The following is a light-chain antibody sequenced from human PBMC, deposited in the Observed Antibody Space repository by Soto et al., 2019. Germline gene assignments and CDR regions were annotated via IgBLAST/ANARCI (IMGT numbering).Light chain of an antibody. CDR1: ESVSNNY. CDR3: QQYGGSPWT. V-gene: IGKV3-20*01. Sequence: EIVLTQSPGTLSLSPGERATLSCRASESVSNNYLAWYQQRPGQAPGLLIYGASIRATDIPGRFGGHGSGTDFTLTINRLEPEDSAVYYCQQYGGSPWTFGQGTKVEI. CDR2: GAS. J-gene: IGKJ1*01.